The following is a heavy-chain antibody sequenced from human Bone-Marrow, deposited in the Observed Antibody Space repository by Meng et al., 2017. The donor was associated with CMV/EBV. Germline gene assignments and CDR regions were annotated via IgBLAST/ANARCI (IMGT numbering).Heavy chain of an antibody. V-gene: IGHV1-18*01. CDR2: ISAYNGNT. Sequence: ASVKVSCKASGGSFSNYIISWVRQAPGQGLEWMGWISAYNGNTNYAQKLQGRVTMTTDTSTSTAYMELRSLRSDDTAVYYCARDQVIWGGTPALDYYYGMDVWGQGTTVTVSS. CDR3: ARDQVIWGGTPALDYYYGMDV. J-gene: IGHJ6*02. D-gene: IGHD2-21*01. CDR1: GGSFSNYI.